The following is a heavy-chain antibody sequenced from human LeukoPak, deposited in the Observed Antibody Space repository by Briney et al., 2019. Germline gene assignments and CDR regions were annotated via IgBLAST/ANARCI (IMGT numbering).Heavy chain of an antibody. Sequence: SETLSLTCAVYGGSFSGYYWSWIRQPPGKGLEWIGEINHSGSTNYNPSLKSRVTISVDTSKNQFSLKLSSVTAADTAVYYCARGGGIVVVPAAELDANWFDPWGQGTLVTVSS. J-gene: IGHJ5*02. V-gene: IGHV4-34*01. CDR2: INHSGST. CDR1: GGSFSGYY. CDR3: ARGGGIVVVPAAELDANWFDP. D-gene: IGHD2-2*01.